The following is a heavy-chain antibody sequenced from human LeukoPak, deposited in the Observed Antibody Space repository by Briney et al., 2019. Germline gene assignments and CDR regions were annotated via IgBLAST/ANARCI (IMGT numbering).Heavy chain of an antibody. CDR1: GFSFEDYS. D-gene: IGHD2-21*01. CDR3: ARRGFCGGNCYLSPFDY. J-gene: IGHJ4*02. CDR2: ISGNSNSI. Sequence: GRSLRLSCTASGFSFEDYSIHWVWQAPGQGLEWVSGISGNSNSIQYAESVKGRFTISRDNAKNSLYLQMNSLRAEDTAFYYCARRGFCGGNCYLSPFDYWGQGALVTVSS. V-gene: IGHV3-9*01.